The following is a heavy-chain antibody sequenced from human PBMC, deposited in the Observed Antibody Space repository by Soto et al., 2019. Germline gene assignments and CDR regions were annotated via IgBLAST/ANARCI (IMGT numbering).Heavy chain of an antibody. V-gene: IGHV3-48*02. Sequence: EVQLVESGGGLVQPGGSLRLSCAASGFTFSSYSMNWVRQAPGKGLEWVSYISSRSSTIYYADSVKGRFTISRDNAKNSLYLQMNRRRDEDTAVDYCARGGYCTSTSCYTDYFYGMDVWGQGTTVTVSS. D-gene: IGHD2-2*02. J-gene: IGHJ6*02. CDR1: GFTFSSYS. CDR2: ISSRSSTI. CDR3: ARGGYCTSTSCYTDYFYGMDV.